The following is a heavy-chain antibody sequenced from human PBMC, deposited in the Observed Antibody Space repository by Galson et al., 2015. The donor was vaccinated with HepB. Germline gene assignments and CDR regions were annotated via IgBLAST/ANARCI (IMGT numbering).Heavy chain of an antibody. CDR2: ISSSGSYI. J-gene: IGHJ5*01. V-gene: IGHV3-21*01. CDR3: ARDYRPSFGSGSYYPNWFDS. Sequence: SLRLSCAASGFTFSSYSMNWVRQAPGKGLEWVSSISSSGSYIYYADSVKGRFTISRDNAKNSLYLQMNSLRAEDTAVNSCARDYRPSFGSGSYYPNWFDSWGQGTLVTVSS. D-gene: IGHD3-10*01. CDR1: GFTFSSYS.